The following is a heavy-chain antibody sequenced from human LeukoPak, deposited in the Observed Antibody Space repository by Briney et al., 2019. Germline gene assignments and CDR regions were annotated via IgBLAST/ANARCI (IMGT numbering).Heavy chain of an antibody. J-gene: IGHJ5*02. Sequence: GGSLRLSCAASGLTVSSDYMSWVRQAPGKGLEWVSVIYSGGGTYYADSVRGRFTISRDNSKNTLYLQLNSLRAEDTAVYYCARYPYSTSSWSDPWGQGTPVTVSS. CDR2: IYSGGGT. D-gene: IGHD6-6*01. V-gene: IGHV3-66*01. CDR3: ARYPYSTSSWSDP. CDR1: GLTVSSDY.